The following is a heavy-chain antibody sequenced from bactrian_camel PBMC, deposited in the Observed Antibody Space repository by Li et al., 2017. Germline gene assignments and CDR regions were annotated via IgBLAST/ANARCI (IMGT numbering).Heavy chain of an antibody. V-gene: IGHV3S1*01. CDR2: LSPSGDSP. Sequence: HVQLVESGGGLVQPGGSLTLSCEASGFTFSNYWMYWVRQAPGKGLEWVSSLSPSGDSPSYPDSVKGRFTVSRDNAKNTMYLQMNDLKSEDTAVYYCVGDTDVGWGQGTQVTVS. D-gene: IGHD5*01. CDR1: GFTFSNYW. CDR3: VGDTDVG. J-gene: IGHJ4*01.